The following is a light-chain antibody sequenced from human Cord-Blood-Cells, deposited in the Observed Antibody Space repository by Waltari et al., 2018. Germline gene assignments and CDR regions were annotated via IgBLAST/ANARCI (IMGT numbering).Light chain of an antibody. CDR2: GSS. V-gene: IGKV3-15*01. Sequence: EIVMTQSPATLSVSPGERATLSCRASQSVSSNLAWYQQKPGQAPRLLIYGSSTRATSIPARFSGSGSGKEFTLTISSLQSEDFAVYYCQQYNNWPPWTFGQGTKVEIK. CDR1: QSVSSN. J-gene: IGKJ1*01. CDR3: QQYNNWPPWT.